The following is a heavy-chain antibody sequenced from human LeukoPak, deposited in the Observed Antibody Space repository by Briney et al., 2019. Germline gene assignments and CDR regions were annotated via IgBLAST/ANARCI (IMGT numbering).Heavy chain of an antibody. CDR3: ARARYGDYGYDY. V-gene: IGHV4-59*01. D-gene: IGHD4-17*01. CDR2: IYYSGST. CDR1: GGSISSYY. Sequence: PLETLSLTCTVSGGSISSYYWSWIRQPPGKGLEWIGYIYYSGSTNYNPSLKSRVTISVDTSKNQFSLKLSSVTAADTAVYYCARARYGDYGYDYWGQGTLVTVSS. J-gene: IGHJ4*02.